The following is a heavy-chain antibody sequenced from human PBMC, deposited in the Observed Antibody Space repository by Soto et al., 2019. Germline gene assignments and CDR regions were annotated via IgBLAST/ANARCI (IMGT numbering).Heavy chain of an antibody. V-gene: IGHV4-39*01. Sequence: SETLSLTCTVSGGSISSSSYYWGWIRQPPGKGLEWIGSIYYSGSTYYNPSLKSRVTISVDTSKNQFSLKLGSVTAADTAVYYCARKFTIFGLGDFDYWGQGTLVTVSS. CDR3: ARKFTIFGLGDFDY. J-gene: IGHJ4*02. CDR1: GGSISSSSYY. D-gene: IGHD3-3*01. CDR2: IYYSGST.